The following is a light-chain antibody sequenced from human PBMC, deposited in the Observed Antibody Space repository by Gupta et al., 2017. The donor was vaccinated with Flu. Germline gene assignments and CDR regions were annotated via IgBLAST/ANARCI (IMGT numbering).Light chain of an antibody. CDR1: QSIDIS. J-gene: IGKJ1*01. CDR2: DAS. CDR3: QLIYTRPT. Sequence: DIQLTQSPSSLSASVGDSVTISCRASQSIDISLNWYQQKLGEAPKLLIFDASSLQDRVPSRFSGSGSGTGFTLTISSLQPEDFATYYWQLIYTRPTFGQVTKVAIK. V-gene: IGKV1-39*01.